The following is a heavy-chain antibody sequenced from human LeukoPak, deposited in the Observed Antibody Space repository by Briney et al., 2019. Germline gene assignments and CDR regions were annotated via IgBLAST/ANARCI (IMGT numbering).Heavy chain of an antibody. D-gene: IGHD2-2*01. CDR2: ISGSGGST. V-gene: IGHV3-23*01. CDR3: AKSTSSTSCRHFDY. CDR1: GFTFSNAW. J-gene: IGHJ4*02. Sequence: PGGSLRLSCAASGFTFSNAWMSWVRQAPGKGLEWVSAISGSGGSTYYADSVKGRFTISRDNSKNTLYLQMNSLRAEDTAVYYCAKSTSSTSCRHFDYWGQGTLVTVSS.